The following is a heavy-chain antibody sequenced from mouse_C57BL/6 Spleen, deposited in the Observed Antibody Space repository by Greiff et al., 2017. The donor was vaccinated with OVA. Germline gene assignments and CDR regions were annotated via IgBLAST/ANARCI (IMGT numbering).Heavy chain of an antibody. D-gene: IGHD2-3*01. CDR2: IYPGSGST. Sequence: VQLQQSGAELVKPGASVKMSCKASGYTFTSYWITWVKQRPGQGLEWIGDIYPGSGSTNYNEKFKSKATLTVDTSSSTAYMQLSSLTSEDSAVYYCARNDGYRGYFDYWGQGTTLTVSS. J-gene: IGHJ2*01. CDR3: ARNDGYRGYFDY. V-gene: IGHV1-55*01. CDR1: GYTFTSYW.